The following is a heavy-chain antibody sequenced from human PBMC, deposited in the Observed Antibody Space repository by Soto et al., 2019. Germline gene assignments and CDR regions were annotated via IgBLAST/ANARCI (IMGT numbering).Heavy chain of an antibody. V-gene: IGHV1-2*02. CDR2: INSNSGAT. D-gene: IGHD3-3*01. CDR3: ARGGGTILAPLP. CDR1: GYTFTGYF. Sequence: QVQLVQSGAEVKKPGASVKVSCKASGYTFTGYFMHWVGQAPGQGLEWMGWINSNSGATKYAQKFQGRVTLSRDTSISTAYMELSGLRSDDTAVYYCARGGGTILAPLPWGQGTLVTVSS. J-gene: IGHJ5*02.